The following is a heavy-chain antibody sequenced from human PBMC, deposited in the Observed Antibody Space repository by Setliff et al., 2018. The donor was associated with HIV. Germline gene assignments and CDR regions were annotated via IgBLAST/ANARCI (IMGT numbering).Heavy chain of an antibody. J-gene: IGHJ3*02. Sequence: GGSLRLSCAASGFTFNAFGMNWVRQAPGKGLEWVSSIITSGTYKYYADSVKGRFTTSRDNAKDSLYLQMNSLRAEDTAVYYCARRGNYLGDAFDIWGQGTMVTVS. V-gene: IGHV3-21*01. CDR3: ARRGNYLGDAFDI. CDR1: GFTFNAFG. D-gene: IGHD1-26*01. CDR2: IITSGTYK.